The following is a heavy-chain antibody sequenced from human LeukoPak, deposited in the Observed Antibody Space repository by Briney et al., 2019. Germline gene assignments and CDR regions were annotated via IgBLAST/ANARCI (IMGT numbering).Heavy chain of an antibody. CDR3: AKLNSYGDY. CDR2: ISSDGGRT. Sequence: GGSLRLSCAVSGFTFSNHGMSWVRQAPGKGLECVSTISSDGGRTYYADSVKGRFTISRDNSKNMVHLQMDSLRAEDTATYFCAKLNSYGDYWGQGTLVTISS. J-gene: IGHJ4*02. CDR1: GFTFSNHG. V-gene: IGHV3-23*01. D-gene: IGHD5-18*01.